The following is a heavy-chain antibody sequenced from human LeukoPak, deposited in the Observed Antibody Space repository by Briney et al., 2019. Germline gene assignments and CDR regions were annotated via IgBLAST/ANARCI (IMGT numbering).Heavy chain of an antibody. D-gene: IGHD2-21*01. Sequence: SETLSLTCTVSGGSISSSSYYWGWIRQPPGKGLEWIGSIYYSGSTYYNPSLKSRVTISVDTSKNQFSLKLSSVTAADTALYYCARHRLEGAYCGGDCYFDYWGQGTLVTVSS. CDR1: GGSISSSSYY. J-gene: IGHJ4*02. CDR2: IYYSGST. V-gene: IGHV4-39*01. CDR3: ARHRLEGAYCGGDCYFDY.